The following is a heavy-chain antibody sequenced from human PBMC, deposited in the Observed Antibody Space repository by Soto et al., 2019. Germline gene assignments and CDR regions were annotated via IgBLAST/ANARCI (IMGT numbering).Heavy chain of an antibody. J-gene: IGHJ4*02. D-gene: IGHD1-26*01. CDR3: AKDFGRY. CDR1: GLSVSNNY. V-gene: IGHV3-53*02. Sequence: EVQLVETGGGLIQPGGSLRLSRAVSGLSVSNNYMSWVRQAPGKGLEWVSVLYSAGNTYYTDSVKGRFTISRDNSKNTLFLQMNSLRAEDTAVYYCAKDFGRYWGQGTLVYVSS. CDR2: LYSAGNT.